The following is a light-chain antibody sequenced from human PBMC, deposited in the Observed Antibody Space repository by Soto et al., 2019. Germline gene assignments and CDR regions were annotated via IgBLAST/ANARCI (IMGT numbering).Light chain of an antibody. V-gene: IGKV1-5*01. J-gene: IGKJ1*01. CDR3: QQYYSYLRT. Sequence: DIQMTQSPSTPSASVGDRVTITCRASQSISSWLAWYQQKPGKAPKLLIYDASSLESGVPSRFSGSGSGTDFTLTINSLQSEDFATYYCQQYYSYLRTFGQGTKVDIK. CDR2: DAS. CDR1: QSISSW.